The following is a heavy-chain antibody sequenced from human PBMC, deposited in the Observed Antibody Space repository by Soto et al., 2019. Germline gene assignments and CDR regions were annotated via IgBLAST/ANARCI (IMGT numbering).Heavy chain of an antibody. CDR1: GGTFSSYA. CDR2: IIPIFGTA. J-gene: IGHJ4*02. V-gene: IGHV1-69*13. D-gene: IGHD5-18*01. Sequence: GASVKVSCKASGGTFSSYAISWVRQAPGQGLEWTGGIIPIFGTANYAQKFQGRVTITADESTSTAYMELSSLRSEDTAVYYCARLRGYSYGYTFDYWGQGTLVTVSS. CDR3: ARLRGYSYGYTFDY.